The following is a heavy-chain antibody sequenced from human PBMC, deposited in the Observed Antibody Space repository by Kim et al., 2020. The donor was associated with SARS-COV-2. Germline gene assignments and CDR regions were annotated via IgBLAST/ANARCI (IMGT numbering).Heavy chain of an antibody. CDR2: INHSGST. CDR3: ARAVPYYYDSSGYYPYTYYYYYYMDV. CDR1: GGSFSGYY. V-gene: IGHV4-34*01. D-gene: IGHD3-22*01. J-gene: IGHJ6*03. Sequence: SETLSPTCAVYGGSFSGYYWSWIRQPPGKGLEWIGEINHSGSTNYNPSLKSRVTISVDTSKNQFSLKLSSVTAADTAVYYCARAVPYYYDSSGYYPYTYYYYYYMDVWGKGTTVTVSS.